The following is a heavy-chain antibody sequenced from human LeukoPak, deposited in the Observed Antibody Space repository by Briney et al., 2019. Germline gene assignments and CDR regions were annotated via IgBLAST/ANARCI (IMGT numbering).Heavy chain of an antibody. J-gene: IGHJ4*02. D-gene: IGHD6-19*01. Sequence: SETLSLTCTVSGGSIGLYYWAWIRQPPGKGLEWIGYIFHTGSTNYNPSLKSRLTISVDTSRNQFSLRLSSVTAADTAVYYCARDGGSGWYNYWGQGTLVTVSS. CDR2: IFHTGST. V-gene: IGHV4-59*12. CDR3: ARDGGSGWYNY. CDR1: GGSIGLYY.